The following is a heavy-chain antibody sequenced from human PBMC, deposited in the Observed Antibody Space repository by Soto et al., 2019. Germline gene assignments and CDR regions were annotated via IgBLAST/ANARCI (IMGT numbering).Heavy chain of an antibody. D-gene: IGHD3-10*01. J-gene: IGHJ4*02. Sequence: QVHLVQSGVEVKKPGASVKVSCKASGYSFSTYGISWVRQAPGQGLEWMGWISGLNGNTNYAQNLQGRVTMTTDTSKRTAYMELRSLGVDDTAMYYGARDLFGEDGAGYFDYWGQGTLVTVSS. CDR3: ARDLFGEDGAGYFDY. CDR1: GYSFSTYG. CDR2: ISGLNGNT. V-gene: IGHV1-18*01.